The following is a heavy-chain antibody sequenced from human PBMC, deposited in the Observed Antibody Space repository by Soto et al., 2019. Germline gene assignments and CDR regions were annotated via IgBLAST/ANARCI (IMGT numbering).Heavy chain of an antibody. V-gene: IGHV1-18*01. Sequence: ASVKVSCKASGYTFTSYGISWVRQAPGQGLEWMGWISAYNGNTNYAQKLQARVTMTTDTSTSTAYMELRSLRSDDTAVYYCARASYYDFWRGLNYYGRDVWGQGTTFTVSS. CDR2: ISAYNGNT. J-gene: IGHJ6*02. CDR3: ARASYYDFWRGLNYYGRDV. D-gene: IGHD3-3*01. CDR1: GYTFTSYG.